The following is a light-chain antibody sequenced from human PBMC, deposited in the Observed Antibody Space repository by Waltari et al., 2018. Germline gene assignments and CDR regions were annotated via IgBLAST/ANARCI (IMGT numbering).Light chain of an antibody. CDR3: AAWDDSLSVWV. CDR2: RIY. Sequence: QSVLTQPPSASGTPGQRATISCSGGRPNIGHNYVLLYQQYPGPPPKLLIYRIYQRPSGVPDRFSGSESGTSASLAISGLRSEDEADYYCAAWDDSLSVWVFGGGTKLTVL. V-gene: IGLV1-47*01. J-gene: IGLJ3*02. CDR1: RPNIGHNY.